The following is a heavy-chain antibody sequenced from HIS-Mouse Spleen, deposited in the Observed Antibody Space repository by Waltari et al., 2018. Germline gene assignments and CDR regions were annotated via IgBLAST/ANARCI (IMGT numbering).Heavy chain of an antibody. V-gene: IGHV4-39*01. J-gene: IGHJ4*02. D-gene: IGHD4-17*01. Sequence: QLQLQESGPGLVKPSETLSLTCTVSGGSISSSSYYWGWIRPPPGKGLEWIGSIYYRGCTYDNPSLKSRVSISVDTSKNQFSLKLSSVTAADTAVYYCAYGDYFDYWGQGTLVTVSS. CDR3: AYGDYFDY. CDR2: IYYRGCT. CDR1: GGSISSSSYY.